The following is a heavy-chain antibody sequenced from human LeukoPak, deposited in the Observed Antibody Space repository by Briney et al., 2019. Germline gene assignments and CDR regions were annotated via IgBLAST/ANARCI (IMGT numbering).Heavy chain of an antibody. V-gene: IGHV1-2*02. J-gene: IGHJ6*02. CDR2: INPNSGGT. Sequence: ASVKVPCKASGYXFTGYYMHWVRQAPGQGLEWMGWINPNSGGTNYAQKFQGRVTMTRDTSTSTAYMELSRLRSDDTAVYYCARGGRAVAGGIYYYGMDVWGQGTTVTVSS. CDR3: ARGGRAVAGGIYYYGMDV. CDR1: GYXFTGYY. D-gene: IGHD6-19*01.